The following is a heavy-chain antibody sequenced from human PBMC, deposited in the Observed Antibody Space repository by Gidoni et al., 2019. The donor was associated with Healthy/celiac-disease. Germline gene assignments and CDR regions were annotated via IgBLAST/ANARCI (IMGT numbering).Heavy chain of an antibody. D-gene: IGHD6-19*01. V-gene: IGHV2-5*02. CDR3: AHGLAVAGNLGFDY. Sequence: QITLKESGPTLVKPTQTLTLTCTFSGFSLSTSGVGVGWNRQPPGKALEWLALIYWDDDKRYSPSLKSRLTITKDTSKNQVVLTMTNMDPVDTATYYCAHGLAVAGNLGFDYWGQGTLVTVSS. CDR1: GFSLSTSGVG. J-gene: IGHJ4*02. CDR2: IYWDDDK.